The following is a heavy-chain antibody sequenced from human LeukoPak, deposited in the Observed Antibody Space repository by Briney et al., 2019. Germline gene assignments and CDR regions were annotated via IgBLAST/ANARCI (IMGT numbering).Heavy chain of an antibody. V-gene: IGHV3-33*08. CDR3: ARGRFSSSWPDY. CDR1: GFTFSSYG. CDR2: IWSDGSKE. J-gene: IGHJ4*02. Sequence: GRSLRLSCAASGFTFSSYGMHWVRQAPGKGLEWVAIIWSDGSKEYYADSVKGRFTISRDNSKNTLFLQMNSLRGEDTAVYHCARGRFSSSWPDYWGQGTLVTVSS. D-gene: IGHD6-13*01.